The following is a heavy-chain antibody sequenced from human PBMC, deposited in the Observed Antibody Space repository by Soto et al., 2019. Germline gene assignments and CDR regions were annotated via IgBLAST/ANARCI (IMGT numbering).Heavy chain of an antibody. D-gene: IGHD2-2*01. CDR2: IYYSGST. CDR3: AREPRLDCSSTSCQRE. J-gene: IGHJ4*02. CDR1: GGSISSGGYY. V-gene: IGHV4-31*03. Sequence: SETLSLTCTVSGGSISSGGYYWSWIRQHPGKGLEWIGYIYYSGSTYYNPSLKSRVTISVDTSKNQFSLKLSSVTAADTAVYYCAREPRLDCSSTSCQREGGQGTPVTVSS.